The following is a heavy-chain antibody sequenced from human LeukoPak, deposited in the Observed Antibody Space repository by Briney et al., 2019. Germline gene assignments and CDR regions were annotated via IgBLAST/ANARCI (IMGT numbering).Heavy chain of an antibody. Sequence: AGGSLRLSCAASGFTFSSYAMSWVRQAPGKGLEWVSAISDSGGSTDYADSVQGRFTISRDNSKNTLDLQMNSLRAEDTAVYYCAKGQGSSIYYYYMDVWDKGTTVTVSS. J-gene: IGHJ6*03. CDR3: AKGQGSSIYYYYMDV. CDR2: ISDSGGST. CDR1: GFTFSSYA. V-gene: IGHV3-23*01. D-gene: IGHD6-13*01.